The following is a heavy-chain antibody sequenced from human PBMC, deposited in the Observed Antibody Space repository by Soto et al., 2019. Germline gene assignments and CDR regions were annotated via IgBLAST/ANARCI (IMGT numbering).Heavy chain of an antibody. CDR2: IYYSGST. V-gene: IGHV4-39*01. D-gene: IGHD4-17*01. CDR3: ASSYGDYLSY. CDR1: GGSISSSSYY. J-gene: IGHJ4*02. Sequence: SETLSLTCTVSGGSISSSSYYWGWIRQPPGKGLEWIGSIYYSGSTYYNPSLKSRVTISVDTSKNQFSLKLSSVTAADTAVYYCASSYGDYLSYWGQGTLVTVSS.